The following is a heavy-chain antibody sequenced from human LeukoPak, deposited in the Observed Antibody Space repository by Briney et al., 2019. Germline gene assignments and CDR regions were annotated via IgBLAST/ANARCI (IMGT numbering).Heavy chain of an antibody. CDR1: GFTFSSYG. Sequence: GGSLRLSCAASGFTFSSYGMSWVRQAPGKGLEWVSAISGSGGSTYYADSVKGRFTISRDNSKNTLYLQMNSLKTEDTAVYYRTTDLTYYGSGSYVDYWGQGTLVTVSS. CDR3: TTDLTYYGSGSYVDY. D-gene: IGHD3-10*01. CDR2: ISGSGGST. V-gene: IGHV3-23*01. J-gene: IGHJ4*02.